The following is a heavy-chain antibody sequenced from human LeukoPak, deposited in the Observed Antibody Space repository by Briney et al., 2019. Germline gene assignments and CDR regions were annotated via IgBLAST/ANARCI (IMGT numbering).Heavy chain of an antibody. V-gene: IGHV3-21*01. D-gene: IGHD2/OR15-2a*01. CDR3: ARGSHFFDY. J-gene: IGHJ4*02. CDR1: GFTFSSYS. CDR2: ISSSSTYI. Sequence: GGSLRLSCAASGFTFSSYSMNWARQVSGKGLEWVSYISSSSTYINYADSVKGRFTISRDNAKNSLDLQMNSLRDEDTAVYYCARGSHFFDYWGQGTLATVSS.